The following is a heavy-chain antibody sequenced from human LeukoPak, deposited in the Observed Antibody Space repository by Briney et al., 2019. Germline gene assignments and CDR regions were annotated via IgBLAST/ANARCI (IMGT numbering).Heavy chain of an antibody. J-gene: IGHJ4*02. CDR2: FSGGASRT. V-gene: IGHV3-23*01. D-gene: IGHD6-13*01. CDR3: ASRMKGAAGYFDN. CDR1: GFSFSSYA. Sequence: PGGSLRLSCVASGFSFSSYAMSWVRQSPGKGLEWVSAFSGGASRTYYADSVKGRFTISRDNSKNTLDLQMNSLEADDTAVYYCASRMKGAAGYFDNWGQGTMVSVSS.